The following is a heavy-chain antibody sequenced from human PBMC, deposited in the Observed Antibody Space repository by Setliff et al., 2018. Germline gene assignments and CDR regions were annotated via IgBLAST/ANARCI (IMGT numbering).Heavy chain of an antibody. V-gene: IGHV4-39*01. Sequence: PSETLSLTCTVSGGSISSSSYYWGWIRQPPGKGLEWIGSIYYRGSTYYNPSLKSRVTISVDTSKNQFSLKLSSVTAADTAVYYCARHGGALYYNFWSGYPNWFDPWGQGTLVTVSS. D-gene: IGHD3-3*01. CDR3: ARHGGALYYNFWSGYPNWFDP. J-gene: IGHJ5*02. CDR1: GGSISSSSYY. CDR2: IYYRGST.